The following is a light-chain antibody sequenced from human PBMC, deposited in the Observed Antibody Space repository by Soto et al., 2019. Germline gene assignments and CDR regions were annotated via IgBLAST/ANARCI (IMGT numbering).Light chain of an antibody. CDR3: CSYAGSSTFEV. J-gene: IGLJ3*02. V-gene: IGLV2-23*03. CDR2: EGS. CDR1: SSDVGGYNL. Sequence: QSALTQPASVSGSPGQSITISCTGPSSDVGGYNLVSWYQQHPGKAPKLMIYEGSKRPSGVSNRFSGSKSGNTASLTISGLQAEDEADYYCCSYAGSSTFEVFGGGTKLTVL.